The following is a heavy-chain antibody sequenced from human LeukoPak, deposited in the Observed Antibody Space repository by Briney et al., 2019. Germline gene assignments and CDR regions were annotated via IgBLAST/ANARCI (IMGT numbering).Heavy chain of an antibody. Sequence: PGMSLRLSCAASGFSFSSYGMHWVRQAPGKGLEWVAVIWYDGSNNNYADSVKGRFTISRDNSKNMLYLQMNSLRVEDTALYYCASHGGLWGQGTLVTVSS. CDR2: IWYDGSNN. V-gene: IGHV3-33*01. CDR3: ASHGGL. D-gene: IGHD5-12*01. J-gene: IGHJ4*02. CDR1: GFSFSSYG.